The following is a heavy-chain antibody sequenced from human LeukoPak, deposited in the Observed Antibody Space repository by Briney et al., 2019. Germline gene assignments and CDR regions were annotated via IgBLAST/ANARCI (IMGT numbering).Heavy chain of an antibody. CDR2: IDPNSGGT. CDR3: ATPSSSSWYGFDP. CDR1: GYTFTGYY. V-gene: IGHV1-2*02. J-gene: IGHJ5*02. Sequence: GASVKVSCKTSGYTFTGYYIHWVRQAPGQGLEWMGWIDPNSGGTNYAQKFQGRVTMTRDTSISTAYMELSRLTSADMAVYRCATPSSSSWYGFDPWGQGTLVTVSS. D-gene: IGHD6-13*01.